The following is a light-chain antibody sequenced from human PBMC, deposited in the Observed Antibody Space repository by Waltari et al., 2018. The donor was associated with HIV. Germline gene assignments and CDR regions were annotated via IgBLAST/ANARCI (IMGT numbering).Light chain of an antibody. CDR2: TNK. V-gene: IGLV1-44*01. J-gene: IGLJ3*02. Sequence: QSVLTQPPSASGTPGQRVTISCSGSSSNIRNNPVNWYQHLPGTAAKLLIYTNKLRHSGVPDVFAGAKSGTSASLAISGLQSEDEADYYCATWDDSLNGWVFGGGTKLTAL. CDR1: SSNIRNNP. CDR3: ATWDDSLNGWV.